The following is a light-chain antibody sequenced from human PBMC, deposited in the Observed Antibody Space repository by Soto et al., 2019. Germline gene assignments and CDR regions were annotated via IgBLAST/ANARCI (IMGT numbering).Light chain of an antibody. Sequence: EVVMTQSPATLSVSPGERATLSCRASQSISSNLVWYQQKAGQAPRLLIYDASTRATGIPARFSGSGSGTDFTLTISSLEPEDFAIYSCQQRSSWLTFGGGTKVDIK. CDR3: QQRSSWLT. CDR1: QSISSN. V-gene: IGKV3-11*01. J-gene: IGKJ4*01. CDR2: DAS.